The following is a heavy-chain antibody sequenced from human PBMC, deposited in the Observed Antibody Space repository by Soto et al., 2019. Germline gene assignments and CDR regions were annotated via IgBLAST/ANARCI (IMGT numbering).Heavy chain of an antibody. D-gene: IGHD6-13*01. CDR2: IKSKTDGGTT. CDR1: GFTFSNAW. Sequence: GGSLRLSCAASGFTFSNAWMSWVRQAPGKGLEWVGRIKSKTDGGTTDYDAPVKCRFTISRDDSKNTLYLQMNSLKTEDTAVYYGTTTPLGIAAASMSDYWGQGTLVTVSS. V-gene: IGHV3-15*01. J-gene: IGHJ4*02. CDR3: TTTPLGIAAASMSDY.